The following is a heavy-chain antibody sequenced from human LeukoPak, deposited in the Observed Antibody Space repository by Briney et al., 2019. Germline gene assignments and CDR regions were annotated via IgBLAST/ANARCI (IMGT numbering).Heavy chain of an antibody. CDR2: ISSSSSYI. J-gene: IGHJ4*02. Sequence: PGGSLRLSCAASGFTFSSYSMNWVRQAPGKGLEWVSSISSSSSYIYYADSVKGRFTISRDNAKNSLYLQMNSLRAEDTAVYYCASAGSSISGFDYWGQGTLVTVSS. CDR3: ASAGSSISGFDY. CDR1: GFTFSSYS. D-gene: IGHD1-14*01. V-gene: IGHV3-21*01.